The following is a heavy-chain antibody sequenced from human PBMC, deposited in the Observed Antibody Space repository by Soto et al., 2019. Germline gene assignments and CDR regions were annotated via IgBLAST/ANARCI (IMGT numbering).Heavy chain of an antibody. V-gene: IGHV3-66*01. J-gene: IGHJ6*03. CDR1: GFTVSSNY. CDR2: IYSGGST. D-gene: IGHD3-10*01. Sequence: PGGSLRLSCAASGFTVSSNYMSWVRQAPGKGLEWVSVIYSGGSTYYADSVKGRFTISRDNSKNTLYLQMNSLRAEDTAVYYCARTDYYGSGSSVYMDVWGKGTTVTVSS. CDR3: ARTDYYGSGSSVYMDV.